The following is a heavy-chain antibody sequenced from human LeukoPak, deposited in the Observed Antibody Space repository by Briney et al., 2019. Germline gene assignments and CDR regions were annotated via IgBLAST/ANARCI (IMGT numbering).Heavy chain of an antibody. D-gene: IGHD3-3*01. V-gene: IGHV4-4*07. CDR3: AREDYDFWSGYTAFDI. CDR1: GGSTTGYF. Sequence: SETLSLTCPVSGGSTTGYFWTWIRQPAGKGLEWIGRIYTSGSTNYNPSLKSRVTMSVDTSKNQFSLKLSSVTAADTAVYYCAREDYDFWSGYTAFDIWGQGTMVTVSS. J-gene: IGHJ3*02. CDR2: IYTSGST.